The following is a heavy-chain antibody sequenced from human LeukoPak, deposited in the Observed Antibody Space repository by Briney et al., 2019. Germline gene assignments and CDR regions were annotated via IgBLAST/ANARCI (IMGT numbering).Heavy chain of an antibody. J-gene: IGHJ4*02. CDR1: GFTFSSYS. CDR3: ARVRLDSGTYSLYY. CDR2: ISGRSSTK. D-gene: IGHD3-10*01. Sequence: GSLRLSCAASGFTFSSYSMNWVRQAPGKGLEGVSYISGRSSTKYYADSVKGRFTISRDNAENSLYLQMNSLRVEDTAVYYCARVRLDSGTYSLYYWGQGTLVTVSS. V-gene: IGHV3-48*01.